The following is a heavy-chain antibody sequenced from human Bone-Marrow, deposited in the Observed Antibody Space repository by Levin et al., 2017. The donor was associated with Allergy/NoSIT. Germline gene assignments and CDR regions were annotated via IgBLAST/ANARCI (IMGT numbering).Heavy chain of an antibody. J-gene: IGHJ4*02. CDR2: ISSRYKV. Sequence: QAGGSLRLSCEVSGFIFSNFEMNWVRQAPGKGLEWVAYISSRYKVYYADSVQGRFTISRDNARNSLYLQMDNLRAEDTAVYYCARALRYWGQGTLVTVSS. CDR1: GFIFSNFE. CDR3: ARALRY. V-gene: IGHV3-48*03.